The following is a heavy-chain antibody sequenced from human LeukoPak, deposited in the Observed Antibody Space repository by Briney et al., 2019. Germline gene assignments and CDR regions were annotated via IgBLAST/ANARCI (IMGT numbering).Heavy chain of an antibody. V-gene: IGHV1-2*02. Sequence: GASVKVSCKASGYTFTGYYMHWVRQAPGQGLEWMGWINPNSGGTNYAQKFQGRVTMTRDTSISTAYMELSRLRSDDTAAYYCARGGYRATGTIDYWGQGTLVTVSS. D-gene: IGHD1-1*01. CDR3: ARGGYRATGTIDY. CDR1: GYTFTGYY. J-gene: IGHJ4*02. CDR2: INPNSGGT.